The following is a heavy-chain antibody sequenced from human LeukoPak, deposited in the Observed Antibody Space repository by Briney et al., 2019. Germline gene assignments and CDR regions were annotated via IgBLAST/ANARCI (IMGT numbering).Heavy chain of an antibody. J-gene: IGHJ4*02. Sequence: SETLSLTCAVSGDSFSSHYWTWIRQSPGTGLEWIGYISHIGRTNYNPSLKSRVTISVNTSKNQFSLKLSSVTAADTAVYYCARGPAGVPYWNYAPYFDYWGQGTLVTVSS. D-gene: IGHD1-7*01. CDR1: GDSFSSHY. CDR3: ARGPAGVPYWNYAPYFDY. V-gene: IGHV4-59*11. CDR2: ISHIGRT.